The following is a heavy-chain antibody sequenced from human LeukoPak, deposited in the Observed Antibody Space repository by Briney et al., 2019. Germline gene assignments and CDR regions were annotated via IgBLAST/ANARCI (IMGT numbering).Heavy chain of an antibody. J-gene: IGHJ4*02. D-gene: IGHD1-26*01. CDR1: GDSISSYY. Sequence: SETLSLTCTVSGDSISSYYWTWIRQPPGKGLEWIGYIYYSGTTNYNPSLKSRVTISVDTSKDQFSLKLSSVTAADTAVYYCASGRPLGFDYWGQGTLVTVSS. CDR2: IYYSGTT. V-gene: IGHV4-59*01. CDR3: ASGRPLGFDY.